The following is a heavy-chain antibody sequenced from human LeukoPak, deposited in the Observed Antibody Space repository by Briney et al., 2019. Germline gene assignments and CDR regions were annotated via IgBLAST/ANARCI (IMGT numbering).Heavy chain of an antibody. CDR1: GGTFSSYT. CDR2: IIPILGIA. Sequence: SVKVSCKASGGTFSSYTISWVRQAPGQGLEWMGRIIPILGIANYAQKFQGRVTITADKSTSTAHMELSSLRSEDTAVYYCARGRPRYSYGSGSYYDYWGQGTLVTVSS. V-gene: IGHV1-69*02. CDR3: ARGRPRYSYGSGSYYDY. D-gene: IGHD3-10*01. J-gene: IGHJ4*02.